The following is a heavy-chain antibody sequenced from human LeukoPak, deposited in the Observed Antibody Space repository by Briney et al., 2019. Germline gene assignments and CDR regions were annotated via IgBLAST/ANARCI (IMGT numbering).Heavy chain of an antibody. Sequence: GASVKVSCKVSGYTLTELSMHWVRQAPGKGLEWMGGFDPEDGETIYAQKFQGRVTMTEDTSTDTAYMELSSLRSEDTAVYYCATVFSRHIWSGYLFDYWGQGTLVTVSS. D-gene: IGHD3-3*02. CDR1: GYTLTELS. J-gene: IGHJ4*02. CDR2: FDPEDGET. V-gene: IGHV1-24*01. CDR3: ATVFSRHIWSGYLFDY.